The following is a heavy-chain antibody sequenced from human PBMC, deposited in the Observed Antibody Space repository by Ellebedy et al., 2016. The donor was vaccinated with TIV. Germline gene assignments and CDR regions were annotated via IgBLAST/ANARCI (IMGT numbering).Heavy chain of an antibody. CDR3: ARFPARGSYFRAFDL. Sequence: AASVKVSCKASGYTFSTYGITWVRQAPGQRLEWMGWISAYDGETNYAQKLQPRVTMTTDTPTSTGYMELRSLRADDTAVYYCARFPARGSYFRAFDLWGQGTMVTVSS. CDR1: GYTFSTYG. D-gene: IGHD1-26*01. CDR2: ISAYDGET. V-gene: IGHV1-18*01. J-gene: IGHJ3*01.